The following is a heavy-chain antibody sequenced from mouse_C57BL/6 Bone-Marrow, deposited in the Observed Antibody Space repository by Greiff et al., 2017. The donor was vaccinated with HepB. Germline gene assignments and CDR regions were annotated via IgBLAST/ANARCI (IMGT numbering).Heavy chain of an antibody. CDR3: ARFNWDPFAY. CDR1: GYTFTSYW. Sequence: VQLQQPGAELVRPGTSVKLSCKASGYTFTSYWMHWVKQRPGQGLEWIGVIDPSDSYTNYNQKFKGKATLTVDTSSSTAYMQLSSLTSEDSAVYYCARFNWDPFAYWGQGTLVTVSA. J-gene: IGHJ3*01. CDR2: IDPSDSYT. V-gene: IGHV1-59*01. D-gene: IGHD4-1*02.